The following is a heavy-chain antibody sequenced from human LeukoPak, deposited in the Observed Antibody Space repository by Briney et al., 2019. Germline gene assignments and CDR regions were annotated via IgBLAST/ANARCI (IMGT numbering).Heavy chain of an antibody. Sequence: GGTLRLSCAASGFTFSSHGMSWVRQAPGKGLEWVSVIYSGGSTYYADSVKGRFTISRDNSKNTLYLQMNSLRAEDTAVYYCARDTPLYESDYWGRGTLVTVSS. J-gene: IGHJ4*02. V-gene: IGHV3-53*01. CDR1: GFTFSSHG. CDR3: ARDTPLYESDY. D-gene: IGHD3-16*01. CDR2: IYSGGST.